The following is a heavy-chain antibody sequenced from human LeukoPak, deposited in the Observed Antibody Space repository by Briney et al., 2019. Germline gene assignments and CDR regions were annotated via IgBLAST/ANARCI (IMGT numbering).Heavy chain of an antibody. D-gene: IGHD6-13*01. V-gene: IGHV3-15*01. J-gene: IGHJ4*02. Sequence: GGSLRLSCAASGVNFNNAWMSWVRQAPGKGLEWVGRIKSRSDGGTTDYAAPVKGRFTISRDDAKNTLYLQMSSLKTDDTAVYYCTTIKYASSWYFDYWGQGTLVTVSS. CDR3: TTIKYASSWYFDY. CDR2: IKSRSDGGTT. CDR1: GVNFNNAW.